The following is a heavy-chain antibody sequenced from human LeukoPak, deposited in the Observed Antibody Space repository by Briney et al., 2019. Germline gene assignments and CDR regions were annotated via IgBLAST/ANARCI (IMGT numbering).Heavy chain of an antibody. J-gene: IGHJ3*02. V-gene: IGHV4-4*02. CDR3: ARNPTSKTMSRDSFDI. CDR2: IYHSGST. CDR1: GGSISSSNW. Sequence: SETLSLTCAVSGGSISSSNWWSWVRQPPGKGLEWIGEIYHSGSTNYNPSLKSRVTISVDTPKNQFSLRLTSVTAADTAVYYCARNPTSKTMSRDSFDIWGQGTFVTVSS. D-gene: IGHD3-10*02.